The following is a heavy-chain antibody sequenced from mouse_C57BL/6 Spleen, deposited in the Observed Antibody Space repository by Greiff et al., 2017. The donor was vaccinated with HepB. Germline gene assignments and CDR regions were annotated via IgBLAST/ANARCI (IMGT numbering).Heavy chain of an antibody. V-gene: IGHV14-1*01. J-gene: IGHJ2*01. D-gene: IGHD1-1*01. CDR3: TTGITTVVEDYFDY. CDR1: GFNIKDYY. CDR2: IDPEDGDT. Sequence: EVQLQQSGAELVRPGASVKLSCTASGFNIKDYYMHWVKQRPEQGLEWIGRIDPEDGDTEYAPKFQGKATMTADTSSNTAYLQLSSLTSEDTAVYYCTTGITTVVEDYFDYWGQGTTLTVSS.